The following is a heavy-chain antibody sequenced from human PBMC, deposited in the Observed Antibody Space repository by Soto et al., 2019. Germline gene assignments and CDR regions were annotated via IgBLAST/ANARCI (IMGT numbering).Heavy chain of an antibody. J-gene: IGHJ6*02. CDR2: INPNSGDT. CDR1: GYMFIDSY. D-gene: IGHD3-16*01. Sequence: ASVKVSCKASGYMFIDSYIHCMRQAPGQGLEWMGWINPNSGDTIYAQKFQGRVTMTRDTSISTAYMELSSLRYDDTAVYYCARATVQTLYYYYCMDVWGQGTTVTVSS. CDR3: ARATVQTLYYYYCMDV. V-gene: IGHV1-2*02.